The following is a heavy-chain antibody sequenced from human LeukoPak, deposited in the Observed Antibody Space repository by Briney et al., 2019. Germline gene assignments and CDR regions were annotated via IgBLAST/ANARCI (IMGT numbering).Heavy chain of an antibody. Sequence: AGGSLRLSCAASGYTFSRYWMHWVRQGPGKGLVWVSRINEDGSSTRYAESVRGRFTISRDNAKNTLYLQMSSLRAEDAAVYYCTTDTFGARDSWGQGTLVTVSS. CDR1: GYTFSRYW. D-gene: IGHD3-10*01. V-gene: IGHV3-74*01. CDR2: INEDGSST. CDR3: TTDTFGARDS. J-gene: IGHJ4*02.